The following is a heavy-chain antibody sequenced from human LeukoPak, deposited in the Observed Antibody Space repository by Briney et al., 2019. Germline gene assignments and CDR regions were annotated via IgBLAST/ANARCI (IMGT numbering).Heavy chain of an antibody. CDR2: IYYSGST. V-gene: IGHV4-30-4*01. CDR3: ARTLPYQLLSFDY. Sequence: NPSQTLSLTCTVSGGSISSGDYYWSWIRQPPGKGLEWIGYIYYSGSTYYNPSLKSRVTISVDTSKNQFSLKLSSVTAADTAVYYCARTLPYQLLSFDYWGQGTLVTASS. D-gene: IGHD2-2*01. CDR1: GGSISSGDYY. J-gene: IGHJ4*02.